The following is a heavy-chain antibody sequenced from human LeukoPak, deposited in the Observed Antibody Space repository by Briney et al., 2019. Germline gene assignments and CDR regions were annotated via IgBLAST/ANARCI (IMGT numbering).Heavy chain of an antibody. CDR3: ARDGRGWPFDY. D-gene: IGHD2-15*01. Sequence: GGSLRLSCAASGFTFSSYAMTWVRQAPGKGLEWVSGISGSGGNTYYTDSVRGRLSISRDNSKNTLYLQVNSLRAEDTAVYYCARDGRGWPFDYWGQGTLVTVSS. CDR1: GFTFSSYA. V-gene: IGHV3-23*01. J-gene: IGHJ4*02. CDR2: ISGSGGNT.